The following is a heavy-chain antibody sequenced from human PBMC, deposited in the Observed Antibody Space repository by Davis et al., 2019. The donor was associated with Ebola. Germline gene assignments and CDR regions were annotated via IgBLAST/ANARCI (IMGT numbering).Heavy chain of an antibody. CDR3: ARSGSGIAARPDYFYYGMDV. CDR2: IIPIFGTT. Sequence: AASVKVSCKASGGTFSSYAISWVRQAPGQGLEWMGGIIPIFGTTNYAQKFQDRVTITADESTSTAYMELSSLRSKDTAVYYCARSGSGIAARPDYFYYGMDVWGKGTTVTVSS. V-gene: IGHV1-69*13. D-gene: IGHD6-6*01. CDR1: GGTFSSYA. J-gene: IGHJ6*04.